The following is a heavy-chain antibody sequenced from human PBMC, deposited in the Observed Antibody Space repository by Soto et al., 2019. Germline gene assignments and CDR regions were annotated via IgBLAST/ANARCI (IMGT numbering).Heavy chain of an antibody. CDR2: ISGYNGKT. J-gene: IGHJ4*02. V-gene: IGHV1-18*01. Sequence: ASVKVSCKASGYSFTRYGISWVRQAPGQGLEWMGWISGYNGKTKYAQKLQGRVSMTTDTSTSTAYMELTSLGSDDTAVYYCARESRYCSGGSCYFLPGFDYWGQGTLVTVSS. CDR3: ARESRYCSGGSCYFLPGFDY. CDR1: GYSFTRYG. D-gene: IGHD2-15*01.